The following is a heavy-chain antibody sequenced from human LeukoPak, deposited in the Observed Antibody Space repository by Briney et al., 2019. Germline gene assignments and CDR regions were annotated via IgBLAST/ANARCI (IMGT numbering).Heavy chain of an antibody. CDR1: GFTFSNYA. V-gene: IGHV3-23*01. CDR2: ISSSGDTT. CDR3: VKEAGTTLAGGF. D-gene: IGHD1-7*01. J-gene: IGHJ3*01. Sequence: GESLRLSCAASGFTFSNYAMSWVRETPRKALDWVSVISSSGDTTHYADAVKGRFIISRDNSKNTLYLQMNSLRAEDTALYYCVKEAGTTLAGGFWGQGTMVSVSS.